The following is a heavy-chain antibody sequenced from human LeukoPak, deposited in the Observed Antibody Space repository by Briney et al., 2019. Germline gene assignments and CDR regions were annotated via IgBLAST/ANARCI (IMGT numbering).Heavy chain of an antibody. CDR2: IYYSGST. CDR1: GGSISSYY. V-gene: IGHV4-59*01. CDR3: ARLNCSSTSCYNDY. J-gene: IGHJ4*02. Sequence: SETLSLTCTVSGGSISSYYWSWIRQPPGKGLEWLGYIYYSGSTNYNPSLKSRVTISVDTSKNQFSLKLSSVTAADTAVYYCARLNCSSTSCYNDYWGQGTLVTVSS. D-gene: IGHD2-2*02.